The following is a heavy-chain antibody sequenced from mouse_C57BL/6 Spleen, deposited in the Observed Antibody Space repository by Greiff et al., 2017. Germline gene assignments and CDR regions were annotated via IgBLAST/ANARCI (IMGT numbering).Heavy chain of an antibody. V-gene: IGHV5-6*02. CDR1: GFTFSSYG. D-gene: IGHD2-12*01. Sequence: EVKLVESGGDLVKPGGSLKLSCAASGFTFSSYGMSWVRQTPDKRLEWVATISSGGSYTYYPDSVKGRFTISSDNAKNTLYLQMSSLKSEDTAMYYCAGRKGTYYITFAYWGQGTLVTVSA. J-gene: IGHJ3*01. CDR2: ISSGGSYT. CDR3: AGRKGTYYITFAY.